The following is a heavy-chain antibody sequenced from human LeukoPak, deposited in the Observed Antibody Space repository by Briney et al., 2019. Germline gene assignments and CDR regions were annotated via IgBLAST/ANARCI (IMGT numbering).Heavy chain of an antibody. D-gene: IGHD6-13*01. CDR2: IYYGGST. V-gene: IGHV4-59*01. Sequence: SETLSLTCAVSGGSISSYYWSWIRQPPGKGLEWIGYIYYGGSTNYNPSLKSRVTISVDTSKNQFSLKLSSVTAADTAVYYCARHGSSWSHYYFDYWGQGTLVTVSS. J-gene: IGHJ4*02. CDR3: ARHGSSWSHYYFDY. CDR1: GGSISSYY.